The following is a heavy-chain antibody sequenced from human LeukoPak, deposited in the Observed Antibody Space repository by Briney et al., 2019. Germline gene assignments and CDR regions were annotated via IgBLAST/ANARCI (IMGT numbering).Heavy chain of an antibody. V-gene: IGHV3-23*01. CDR2: ISGSGGNT. D-gene: IGHD3-10*01. CDR3: AKDITYYYGSGSYGGFDY. Sequence: GGSLRLSCAASGFTFSSYSMNWVRQAPGKGLEWVSAISGSGGNTYYADSVKGRFTISRDNSKNTLYLQMNSLRAEDTAVYYCAKDITYYYGSGSYGGFDYWGQGTLVTVSS. CDR1: GFTFSSYS. J-gene: IGHJ4*02.